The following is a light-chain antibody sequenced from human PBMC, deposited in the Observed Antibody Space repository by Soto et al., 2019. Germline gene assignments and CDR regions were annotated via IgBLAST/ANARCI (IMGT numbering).Light chain of an antibody. V-gene: IGLV2-14*03. CDR2: NVN. CDR3: SSYTNTATVV. J-gene: IGLJ3*02. CDR1: SSDVGGRDF. Sequence: QSVLTQVASVSGSPGQSITISCTGTSSDVGGRDFVSWYQQHPGKAPKLIIYNVNYRPSGVSDRFSGSKSGNTASLTISGLQADDEADYYCSSYTNTATVVFGGGTKLT.